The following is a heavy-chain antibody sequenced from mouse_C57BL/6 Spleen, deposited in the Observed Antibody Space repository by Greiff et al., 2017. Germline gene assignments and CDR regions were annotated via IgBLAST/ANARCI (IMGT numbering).Heavy chain of an antibody. CDR3: ARSAYYGNPPFAY. CDR1: GYTFTDYY. J-gene: IGHJ3*01. V-gene: IGHV1-26*01. D-gene: IGHD2-10*01. CDR2: INPNNGGT. Sequence: QLQQSGPELVKPGASVKISCKASGYTFTDYYMNWVKQSHGKSLEWIGDINPNNGGTSYNQKFKGKATLTVDKSSSTAYMELRSLTSEDSAVYYCARSAYYGNPPFAYWGQGTLVTVSA.